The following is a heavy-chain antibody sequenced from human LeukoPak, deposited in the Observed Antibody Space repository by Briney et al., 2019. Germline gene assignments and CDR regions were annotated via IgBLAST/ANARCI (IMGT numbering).Heavy chain of an antibody. CDR1: GFTFSTYA. J-gene: IGHJ4*02. D-gene: IGHD5-18*01. CDR2: IGGGGIST. CDR3: AKDKGYSYGFDQ. V-gene: IGHV3-23*01. Sequence: GGSLRLSCVASGFTFSTYAMSWVRQAPGKGLEWVSAIGGGGISTYYVDSVKGRFTISRDDSKNTLYLQMNSLRAEDTAAYYCAKDKGYSYGFDQWGQGTLVTISS.